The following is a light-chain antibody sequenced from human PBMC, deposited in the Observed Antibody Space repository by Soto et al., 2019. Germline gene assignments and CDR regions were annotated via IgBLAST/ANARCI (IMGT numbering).Light chain of an antibody. CDR1: QSLVYSDGNTY. V-gene: IGKV2-30*01. CDR3: MQGTHWPPT. J-gene: IGKJ5*01. CDR2: KVS. Sequence: DVVMTQSPLSLPVTLGQPASISCGSSQSLVYSDGNTYLNWFQQRPGQSPRRLIYKVSIRDSGVPDRFSGRGSGTDFTLKISRVEAVDVGVYYCMQGTHWPPTFGQGTRLEIK.